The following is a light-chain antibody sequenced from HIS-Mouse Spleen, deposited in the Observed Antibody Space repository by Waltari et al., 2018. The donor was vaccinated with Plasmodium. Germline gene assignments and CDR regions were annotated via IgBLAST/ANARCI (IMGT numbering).Light chain of an antibody. CDR2: AAS. CDR1: QSIINY. CDR3: KQRNGSWT. Sequence: IQMTHSPSSLSASVGERVQITCRASQSIINYFHWYQQKPWKAPKLLIYAASSLQSGVPTRFSGSGSGTDFTRTISSMQPEDFVTYDCKQRNGSWTFEQGTKVKIK. V-gene: IGKV1-39*01. J-gene: IGKJ1*01.